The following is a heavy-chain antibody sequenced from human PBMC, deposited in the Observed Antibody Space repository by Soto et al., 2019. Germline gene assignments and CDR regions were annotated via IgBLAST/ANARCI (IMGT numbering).Heavy chain of an antibody. V-gene: IGHV3-74*01. J-gene: IGHJ6*02. Sequence: GGSLRLSCAASGFTFGSYWMNWVRQAPGKGLVWVSRIDSDGSSTTYADSVKGRFTTSRDNAKNTLYLQMSSLRVEDTAVYYCARGRPYGMDVWRQRTTVTVSS. CDR3: ARGRPYGMDV. CDR1: GFTFGSYW. CDR2: IDSDGSST.